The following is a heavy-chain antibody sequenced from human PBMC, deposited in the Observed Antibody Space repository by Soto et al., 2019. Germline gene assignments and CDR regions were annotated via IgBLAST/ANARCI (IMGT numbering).Heavy chain of an antibody. CDR2: ISGSGGST. J-gene: IGHJ3*02. V-gene: IGHV3-23*01. CDR1: GFTFSDYA. CDR3: AKVGKHSNGWWAAFDI. Sequence: EVQVLESGGGLVQPGGSLRLSCAASGFTFSDYAMNWVRQAPGKGLEWVSTISGSGGSTYYADSVRGRFTISRDNSKNTLYLQMNSRRAEDTAVYYCAKVGKHSNGWWAAFDIWGQGTVVTVS. D-gene: IGHD6-19*01.